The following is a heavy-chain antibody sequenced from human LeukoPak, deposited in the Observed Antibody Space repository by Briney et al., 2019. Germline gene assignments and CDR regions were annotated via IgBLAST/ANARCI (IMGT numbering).Heavy chain of an antibody. J-gene: IGHJ4*02. CDR1: GGSFSGYY. CDR2: INHSGST. CDR3: ASLNYYGSGTSDY. V-gene: IGHV4-34*01. D-gene: IGHD3-10*01. Sequence: SETLSLTCAVYGGSFSGYYWSWIRQPPGKGLEWIGEINHSGSTNYNPSLKSRVTISVDTSKNQFSLKLSSVTAADTVVYYCASLNYYGSGTSDYWGQGTLVTVSS.